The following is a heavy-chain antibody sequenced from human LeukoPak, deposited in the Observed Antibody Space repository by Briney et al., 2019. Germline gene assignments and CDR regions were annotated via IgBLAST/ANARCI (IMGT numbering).Heavy chain of an antibody. J-gene: IGHJ4*02. CDR2: INHSGST. D-gene: IGHD3-22*01. Sequence: SETLSLTCAVYGGSFSGYYWCWIRQPPGKGLEWIGEINHSGSTNYNPSLKSRVTISVDTSKNQFSLKLSSVTAADTAVYYCARVDGYYYDSSGYYIDYWGQGTLVTVSS. CDR1: GGSFSGYY. V-gene: IGHV4-34*01. CDR3: ARVDGYYYDSSGYYIDY.